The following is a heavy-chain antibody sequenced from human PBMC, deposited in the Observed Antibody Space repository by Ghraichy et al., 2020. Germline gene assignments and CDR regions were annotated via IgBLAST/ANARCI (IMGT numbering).Heavy chain of an antibody. J-gene: IGHJ4*02. CDR1: GESFSAYF. D-gene: IGHD2-15*01. Sequence: SETLSLTCDVYGESFSAYFRSWIRQPPGKGLEWIGEINHGGSTNSNPSLKRRVTISVDTSKNQFSLRLSSVTAADTAVSYCATARYCAGGSCPRYFDSWGQGTLVTVSS. CDR3: ATARYCAGGSCPRYFDS. CDR2: INHGGST. V-gene: IGHV4-34*01.